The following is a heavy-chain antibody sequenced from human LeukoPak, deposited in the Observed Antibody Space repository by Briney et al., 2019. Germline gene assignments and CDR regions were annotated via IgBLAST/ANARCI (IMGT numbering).Heavy chain of an antibody. V-gene: IGHV3-7*01. CDR2: IKQDGSEK. D-gene: IGHD3-3*01. CDR3: ARDRLNAFWSGDSWDY. CDR1: GFTFSSHW. Sequence: GGALRLSCAASGFTFSSHWMSWVRQAPGKGLEWVANIKQDGSEKYYVDSVKGRFTISRDNTKNSLYLQMNSLRAEDTAVYYCARDRLNAFWSGDSWDYWGQGTLVTVSS. J-gene: IGHJ4*02.